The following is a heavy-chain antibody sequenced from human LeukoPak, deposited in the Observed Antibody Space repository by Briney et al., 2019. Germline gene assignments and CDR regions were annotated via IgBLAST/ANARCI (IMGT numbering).Heavy chain of an antibody. D-gene: IGHD2-8*01. Sequence: GSLRLSCAASGFTFSSYAVSWVRQAPGKGLEWVSRISGSGGSTYSADSVKGRFTISRDNSKNTLYLQMNSLRAEDTALYYCAKDRSCTNDICHGDFDYWGQGTLVTVSS. J-gene: IGHJ4*02. CDR1: GFTFSSYA. V-gene: IGHV3-23*01. CDR3: AKDRSCTNDICHGDFDY. CDR2: ISGSGGST.